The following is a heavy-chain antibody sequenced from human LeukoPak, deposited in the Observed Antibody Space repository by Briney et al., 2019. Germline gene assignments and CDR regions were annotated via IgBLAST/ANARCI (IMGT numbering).Heavy chain of an antibody. CDR1: GGTFSSYA. CDR3: ARDLNGGSY. Sequence: GASVKVSCKASGGTFSSYAISWVRQAPGQGLEWMGRTIPILGIANYAQKFQGRVTITADKSTSTAYMELSSLRSEDTAVYYCARDLNGGSYWGQGTLVTVSS. J-gene: IGHJ4*02. CDR2: TIPILGIA. V-gene: IGHV1-69*04. D-gene: IGHD2-15*01.